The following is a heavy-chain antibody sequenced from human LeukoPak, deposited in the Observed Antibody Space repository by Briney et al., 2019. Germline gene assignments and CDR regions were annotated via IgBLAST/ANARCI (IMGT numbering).Heavy chain of an antibody. Sequence: ASVKVSCKASGYTFSSYGISWVRQAPGQGLEWMAWISAYNTNTNYAQKFQGRVTITADKSTSTAYMELSSLRSEDTAVYYCAISTEVTIFGVVTGKLDYWGQGTLVTVSS. V-gene: IGHV1-18*01. D-gene: IGHD3-3*01. CDR1: GYTFSSYG. J-gene: IGHJ4*02. CDR2: ISAYNTNT. CDR3: AISTEVTIFGVVTGKLDY.